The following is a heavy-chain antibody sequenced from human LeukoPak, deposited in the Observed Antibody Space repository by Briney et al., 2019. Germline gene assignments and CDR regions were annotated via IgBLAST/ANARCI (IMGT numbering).Heavy chain of an antibody. CDR2: INAGNGNT. V-gene: IGHV1-3*01. CDR3: ASGVGGYYGSGSYLSAFDI. J-gene: IGHJ3*02. CDR1: GYTFTSYG. D-gene: IGHD3-10*01. Sequence: ASVKVSCKASGYTFTSYGISWVRQAPGQGLEWMGWINAGNGNTKYSQKFQGRVTITRDTSASTAYMELSSLRSEDTAVYYCASGVGGYYGSGSYLSAFDIWGQGTMVTVSS.